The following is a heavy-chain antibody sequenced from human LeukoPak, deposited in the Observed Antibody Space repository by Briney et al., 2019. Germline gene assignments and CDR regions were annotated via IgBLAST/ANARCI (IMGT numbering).Heavy chain of an antibody. D-gene: IGHD2-2*01. CDR2: ISANNGNT. CDR3: ARGSVVVPAAIDY. Sequence: ASVKVSCKASGGTFSSYAISWVRQAPGQGLEWMAWISANNGNTDYAQKLQGRVTMTTDTSTSTAYMELRSLRSDDTAVYYCARGSVVVPAAIDYWGQGTLVTVSS. V-gene: IGHV1-18*01. J-gene: IGHJ4*02. CDR1: GGTFSSYA.